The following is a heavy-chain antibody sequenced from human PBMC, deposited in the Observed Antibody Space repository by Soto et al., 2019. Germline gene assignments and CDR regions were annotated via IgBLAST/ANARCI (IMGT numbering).Heavy chain of an antibody. Sequence: SGPTLVNPTQTLTLTCTFSGFSLSTSGMCVSWIRQPPGKALEWLALIDWDDDKYYSTSLKTRLTISKDTSKNQVVLTMTNMDPVDTATYYCARIRDYYDSSGYFDYWGQGTLVTVSS. J-gene: IGHJ4*02. CDR1: GFSLSTSGMC. V-gene: IGHV2-70*01. CDR2: IDWDDDK. D-gene: IGHD3-22*01. CDR3: ARIRDYYDSSGYFDY.